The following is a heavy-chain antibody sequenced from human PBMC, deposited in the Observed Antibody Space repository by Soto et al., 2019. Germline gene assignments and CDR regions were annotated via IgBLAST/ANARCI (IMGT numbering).Heavy chain of an antibody. CDR3: AKSDSRRDFDY. CDR1: GFTFSSYA. D-gene: IGHD3-22*01. CDR2: SSGSAGST. V-gene: IGHV3-23*01. Sequence: EVPLLESGGGLVQPGGSLSLSCAASGFTFSSYAMSWVRQAPGKGLEWVSASSGSAGSTYYADSVKGRFTISRDNAKNTLYRQMNSLRAEDTAVYYCAKSDSRRDFDYWGQGTLVTVSS. J-gene: IGHJ4*02.